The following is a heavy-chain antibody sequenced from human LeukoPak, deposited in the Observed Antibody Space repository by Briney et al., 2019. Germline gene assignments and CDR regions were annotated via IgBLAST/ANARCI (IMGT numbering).Heavy chain of an antibody. J-gene: IGHJ5*02. CDR3: SREFEP. CDR2: IKHDAIEE. Sequence: HPGGSLRLSCEASGFFFSTYWMAWVRQAPGKGLEWVASIKHDAIEEHYADSVKGRFTVSRDNGRNSLYLEMTSLRVEDTAVYYCSREFEPWGQGTLVIVSS. CDR1: GFFFSTYW. V-gene: IGHV3-7*01.